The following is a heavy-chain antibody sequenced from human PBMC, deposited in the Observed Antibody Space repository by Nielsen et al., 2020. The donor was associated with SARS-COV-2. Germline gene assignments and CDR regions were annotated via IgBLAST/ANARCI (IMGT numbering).Heavy chain of an antibody. Sequence: GESLKISCEASGFTFGRNWMYWVRQVPGKGLVWVSRINPAGTTTTYADPVKGRFTISRDNARNMLYLQMNSLRAEDTAVYYCTRDQSWGWFDPWGQGTLVTVSP. CDR2: INPAGTTT. D-gene: IGHD3-16*01. CDR3: TRDQSWGWFDP. J-gene: IGHJ5*02. CDR1: GFTFGRNW. V-gene: IGHV3-74*01.